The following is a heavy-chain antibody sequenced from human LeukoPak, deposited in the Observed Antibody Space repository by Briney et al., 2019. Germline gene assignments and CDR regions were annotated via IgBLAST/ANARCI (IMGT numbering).Heavy chain of an antibody. CDR1: GFTFDDYD. D-gene: IGHD4-17*01. J-gene: IGHJ4*02. Sequence: GGSLRLSCAASGFTFDDYDMSWVRHAPGKGLEWVSGINWSGISTDYADSVKGRFTISRDNANNSLYLQMNSLRAEDTALYHCARFRGTTVTTGYFDYWGQGNLVTVSS. CDR2: INWSGIST. CDR3: ARFRGTTVTTGYFDY. V-gene: IGHV3-20*01.